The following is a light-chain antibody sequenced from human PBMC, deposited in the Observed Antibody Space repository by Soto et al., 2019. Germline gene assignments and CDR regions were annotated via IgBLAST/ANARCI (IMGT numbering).Light chain of an antibody. V-gene: IGKV3-20*01. CDR1: QPVNSGY. J-gene: IGKJ1*01. CDR2: GVS. Sequence: IVLTQSPGTLSLSPGAGATLSCRASQPVNSGYLAWYQQKPGQAPRLLMYGVSTRDTGIPDRFSGSGAGTDFTLTISRLEPGDFAVYYCQVYGSSPKTFGQGTMVEFK. CDR3: QVYGSSPKT.